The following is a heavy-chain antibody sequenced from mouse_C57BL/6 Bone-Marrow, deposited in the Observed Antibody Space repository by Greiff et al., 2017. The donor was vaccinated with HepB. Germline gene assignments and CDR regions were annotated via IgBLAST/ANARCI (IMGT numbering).Heavy chain of an antibody. D-gene: IGHD1-1*01. CDR1: GYTFTSYW. Sequence: QVQLQQPGAELVKPGASVKLSCKASGYTFTSYWMHWVKQRPGQGLEWIGMIHPNSGSTNYNEKFKSKATLTVDNSSSTAYMQRSSLTSDDSAVYYCARRDLVASYQYYFDFWGQGTTLTVSS. V-gene: IGHV1-64*01. CDR2: IHPNSGST. CDR3: ARRDLVASYQYYFDF. J-gene: IGHJ2*01.